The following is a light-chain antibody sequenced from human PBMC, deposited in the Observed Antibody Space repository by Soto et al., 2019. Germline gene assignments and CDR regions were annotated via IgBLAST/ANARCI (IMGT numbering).Light chain of an antibody. CDR2: EVT. Sequence: SVLTQPASVSGSPGQSITISCTGTSSDIGSYDLVSWYQQHPGTAPKLIIYEVTKRPSGVSTRFSGSKSGNTASLTISGLQAVDEADYYCCSFADFTYVFGTGTKV. CDR3: CSFADFTYV. CDR1: SSDIGSYDL. V-gene: IGLV2-23*02. J-gene: IGLJ1*01.